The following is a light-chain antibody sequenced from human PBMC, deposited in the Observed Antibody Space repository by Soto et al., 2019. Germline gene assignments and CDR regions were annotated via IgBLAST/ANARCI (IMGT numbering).Light chain of an antibody. CDR2: GNS. CDR3: LSYDGSLSGVV. J-gene: IGLJ2*01. V-gene: IGLV1-40*01. CDR1: SSHIGAGYD. Sequence: QPVLTQPRSVSGAPGKRVTISCTGSSSHIGAGYDVHWYQQFPGTSPKLLIYGNSNRPSGVPARFSGSKSGTSASLAITGPQGEDDAGYYCLSYDGSLSGVVFGGGTKLSDL.